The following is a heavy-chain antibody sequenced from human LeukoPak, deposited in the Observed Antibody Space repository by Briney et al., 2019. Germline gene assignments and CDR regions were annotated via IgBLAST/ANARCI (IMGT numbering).Heavy chain of an antibody. CDR3: ARDRIGGYEGLFDY. D-gene: IGHD5-12*01. CDR1: GFTFSSYG. Sequence: GGSLRLSCAASGFTFSSYGMHWVRQAPGKGLEWVAVISYDGSNKYYADSVKGRFTISRDNSKNTLYLQMNSLRAEDTAVYYCARDRIGGYEGLFDYWGQGTLVTVSS. J-gene: IGHJ4*02. V-gene: IGHV3-30*03. CDR2: ISYDGSNK.